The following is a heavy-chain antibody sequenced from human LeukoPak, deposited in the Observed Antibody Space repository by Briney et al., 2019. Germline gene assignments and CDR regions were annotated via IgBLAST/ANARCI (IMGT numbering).Heavy chain of an antibody. CDR3: ARVEWLGDLLSMEGSVVWFDP. CDR1: GDSVSSNSAA. J-gene: IGHJ5*02. V-gene: IGHV6-1*01. CDR2: TYYRSKWYN. Sequence: SQTLSLTCAISGDSVSSNSAAWNWIRQSPSRGLEWLGRTYYRSKWYNDYAVSVKSRMTINPDTSKNQFSLQLNSVTPEDTAVYYCARVEWLGDLLSMEGSVVWFDPWGQGTLVTVSS. D-gene: IGHD3-10*01.